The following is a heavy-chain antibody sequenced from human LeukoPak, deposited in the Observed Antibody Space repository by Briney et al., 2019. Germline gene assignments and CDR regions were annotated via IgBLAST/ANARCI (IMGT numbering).Heavy chain of an antibody. V-gene: IGHV3-11*01. J-gene: IGHJ4*02. CDR1: GFTFSDYY. Sequence: GGSLRLSCAASGFTFSDYYMRWIRQATGKGLEWVSYISSSGNTIYYADSVKGRFTISRDNAKNSLYLQMNSLRAEDTAVYYCARERILWFGEFDYWGQGTLVTVSS. CDR2: ISSSGNTI. CDR3: ARERILWFGEFDY. D-gene: IGHD3-10*01.